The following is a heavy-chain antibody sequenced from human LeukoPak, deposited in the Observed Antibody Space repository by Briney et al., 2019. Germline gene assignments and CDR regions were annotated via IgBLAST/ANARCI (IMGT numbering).Heavy chain of an antibody. V-gene: IGHV4-59*01. CDR3: ARAHIVSTAFDI. J-gene: IGHJ3*02. D-gene: IGHD5/OR15-5a*01. CDR2: IFYSRST. Sequence: PSETLSLTCTVSGASISSYYWNWIRQPPGKGLEWIGYIFYSRSTNYNPSLKSRVTISVDTSKNQFSLKLSSVTAADTAVYYCARAHIVSTAFDIWGQGTMVTVSS. CDR1: GASISSYY.